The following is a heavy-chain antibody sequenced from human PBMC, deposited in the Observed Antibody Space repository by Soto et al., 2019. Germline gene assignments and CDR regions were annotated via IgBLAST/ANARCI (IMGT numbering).Heavy chain of an antibody. V-gene: IGHV3-30*18. D-gene: IGHD1-26*01. J-gene: IGHJ3*02. CDR2: ISYDGSNK. CDR1: GFTFSSYG. Sequence: GGSLRLSCAASGFTFSSYGMHWVRQAPGKGLEWVAVISYDGSNKYYADSVKGRFTISRDNSKNTLYLQMNSLRAEDTAVYYCAKEMLGATLSHDAFDIWGQGTMVTVSS. CDR3: AKEMLGATLSHDAFDI.